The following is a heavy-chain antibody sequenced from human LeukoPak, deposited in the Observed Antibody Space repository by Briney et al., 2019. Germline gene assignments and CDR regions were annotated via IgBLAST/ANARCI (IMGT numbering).Heavy chain of an antibody. CDR2: ISAYNGNT. Sequence: ASVKVSCKASGYTFTSYGISWVRQAPGQGLEWMGWISAYNGNTNYAQKLQGRVTMTTDTSTCTAYMELRSLRSDDTAVYYCASGDDYGDYFPSFDYWGQGTLVTVSS. CDR3: ASGDDYGDYFPSFDY. CDR1: GYTFTSYG. V-gene: IGHV1-18*01. D-gene: IGHD4-17*01. J-gene: IGHJ4*02.